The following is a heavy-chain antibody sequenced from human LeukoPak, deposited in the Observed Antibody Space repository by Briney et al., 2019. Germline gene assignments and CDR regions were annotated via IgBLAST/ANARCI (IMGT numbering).Heavy chain of an antibody. CDR1: GFTFSSYG. J-gene: IGHJ3*02. Sequence: PGGSLRLSCAASGFTFSSYGMHWVRQAPGKGLEWVANIKQDGSEKYYVDSVKGRFTISRDNAKNSLYLQMNSLRAEDTAVYYCARPGTTIWAFDIWGQGTMVTVSS. V-gene: IGHV3-7*03. CDR3: ARPGTTIWAFDI. D-gene: IGHD1-7*01. CDR2: IKQDGSEK.